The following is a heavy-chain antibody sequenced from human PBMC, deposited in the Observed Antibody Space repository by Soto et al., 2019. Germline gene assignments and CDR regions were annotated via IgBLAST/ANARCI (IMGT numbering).Heavy chain of an antibody. CDR1: GFTFSSFA. Sequence: LSCEGAGFTFSSFAMGWVRQAPGKGLEWLSSVSADGVSSFSADSVRGRFRVSRDNSKNTLFLQMRFLRVEDTAVYYCAKTRQAPVGTHFFDLWGQGTQVTVSS. CDR3: AKTRQAPVGTHFFDL. J-gene: IGHJ4*02. CDR2: VSADGVSS. V-gene: IGHV3-23*01.